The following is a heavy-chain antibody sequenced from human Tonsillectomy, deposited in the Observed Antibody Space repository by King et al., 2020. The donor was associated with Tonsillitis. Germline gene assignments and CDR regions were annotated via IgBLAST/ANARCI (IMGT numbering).Heavy chain of an antibody. V-gene: IGHV3-30-3*01. D-gene: IGHD2-15*01. CDR1: GFTFSSYA. CDR2: ISYDGSNK. CDR3: ARERVGYCSGGSCYGGASL. J-gene: IGHJ4*02. Sequence: QLVQSGGGVVQPGRSLRLSCAASGFTFSSYAMHWVRQAPGKGLEWVAVISYDGSNKYYADSVKGRFTISRDNSKNTLYLQMNSLRAEDTAVYYCARERVGYCSGGSCYGGASLWGQGTLVTVSS.